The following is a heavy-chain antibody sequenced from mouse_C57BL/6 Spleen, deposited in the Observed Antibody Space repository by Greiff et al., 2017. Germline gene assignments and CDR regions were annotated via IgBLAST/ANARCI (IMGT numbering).Heavy chain of an antibody. CDR3: ARGGNYGSSWFAY. Sequence: EVKLVESGGGLVKPGGSLKLSCAASGFTFSSYAMSWVRQTPEKRLEWVATISDGGSYTYYPDNVKGRFTISRDNAKNNLYLQMSHLKSEDTAMYYCARGGNYGSSWFAYWGQGTLVTVSA. D-gene: IGHD1-1*01. CDR1: GFTFSSYA. V-gene: IGHV5-4*03. J-gene: IGHJ3*01. CDR2: ISDGGSYT.